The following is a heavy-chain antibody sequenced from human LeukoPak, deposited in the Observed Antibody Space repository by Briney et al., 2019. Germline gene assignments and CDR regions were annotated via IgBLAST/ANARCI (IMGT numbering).Heavy chain of an antibody. Sequence: SETLSLTCTASGGSISTSNYYWGWIRQPPGKGLEWIGSIYYSGSTYYNPSLKSRVTISVDTSKNQFSLKLSSVTAADTAVYYCARKSQQLNWFDPWGQGTLVTVSS. CDR3: ARKSQQLNWFDP. CDR1: GGSISTSNYY. J-gene: IGHJ5*02. V-gene: IGHV4-39*07. D-gene: IGHD6-13*01. CDR2: IYYSGST.